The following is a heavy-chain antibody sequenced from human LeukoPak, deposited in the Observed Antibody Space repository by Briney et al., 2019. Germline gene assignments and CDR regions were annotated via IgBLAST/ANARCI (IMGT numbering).Heavy chain of an antibody. J-gene: IGHJ5*02. CDR2: IYTNGSI. V-gene: IGHV4-61*02. D-gene: IGHD3-22*01. CDR3: ARSLRWLSNWFDP. Sequence: PSQTLSLTCTVSGGSISSGSYYWSWIRQPAGKGLEWIGRIYTNGSINYNPSLKSRVTMSVDTSKNQFSLELSSVTAADTAVYYCARSLRWLSNWFDPWGQGTLVTVSS. CDR1: GGSISSGSYY.